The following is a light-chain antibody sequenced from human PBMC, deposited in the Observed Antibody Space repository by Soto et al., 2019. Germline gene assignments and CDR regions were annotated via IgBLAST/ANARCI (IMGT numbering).Light chain of an antibody. CDR1: QSVSSS. J-gene: IGKJ1*01. CDR2: SAS. Sequence: EIVMTQSPATLSMSLGERATLSCRASQSVSSSLAWYQQNPGQAPRLLIYSASTRATGIPARFSGSGSGTEFTLTISSLQSEDFAVYYCQQYDDWPPSTFGQGTKVDNK. V-gene: IGKV3-15*01. CDR3: QQYDDWPPST.